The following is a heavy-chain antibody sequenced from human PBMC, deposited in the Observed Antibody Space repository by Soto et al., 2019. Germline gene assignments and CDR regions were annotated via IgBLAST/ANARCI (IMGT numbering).Heavy chain of an antibody. CDR3: ARLIGNSWLDS. CDR1: GDSVSSNDAT. CDR2: TYYRSRWQT. D-gene: IGHD3-16*01. Sequence: QVQLQQSGPGLVKPSQTLSLTCAISGDSVSSNDATWDWIRQSPSRGLEWLGRTYYRSRWQTDYEISVKSRISINPDTSNNQVCLQLNSVTPDDTAVYYCARLIGNSWLDSWGQGTLVTVSS. V-gene: IGHV6-1*01. J-gene: IGHJ5*01.